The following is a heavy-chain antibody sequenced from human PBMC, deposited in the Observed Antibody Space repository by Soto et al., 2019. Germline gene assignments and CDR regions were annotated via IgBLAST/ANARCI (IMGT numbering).Heavy chain of an antibody. CDR2: IYPGTSDT. V-gene: IGHV5-51*01. J-gene: IGHJ5*02. Sequence: PGESLKISCKGSGYSFTSYWIGWVRQMPGKGLEWMGIIYPGTSDTRYSPSFQGQVTISADKSISTAYLQWSSLKASDTAMYYCARRGATVTTESLFDPWGQGTLVTVSS. CDR1: GYSFTSYW. D-gene: IGHD4-17*01. CDR3: ARRGATVTTESLFDP.